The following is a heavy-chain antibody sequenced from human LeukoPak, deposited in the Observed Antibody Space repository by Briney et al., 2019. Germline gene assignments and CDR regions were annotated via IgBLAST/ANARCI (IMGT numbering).Heavy chain of an antibody. CDR3: ARGLGVSAWRYYFDY. CDR2: IYHSGSN. J-gene: IGHJ4*02. Sequence: SETLSLTCSVSGYSISSGFYWGWIRQTPGKDPEWIGSIYHSGSNSYNPSLKSRVTMSVDTSKNQFSLRLTSVTAADTAVYSCARGLGVSAWRYYFDYWGQGTLVTVSS. V-gene: IGHV4-38-2*02. CDR1: GYSISSGFY. D-gene: IGHD6-19*01.